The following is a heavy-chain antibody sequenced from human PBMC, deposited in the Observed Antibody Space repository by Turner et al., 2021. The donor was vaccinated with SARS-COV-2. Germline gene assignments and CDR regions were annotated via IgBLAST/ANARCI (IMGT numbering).Heavy chain of an antibody. CDR1: GFTFSSYA. Sequence: EVHLEESGGGLVQPGESLRLSCAASGFTFSSYAMNWVRQAPGKGLEWVSAISGGGGNTFYADSVKGRFTISRDNSKNTLYLQMNSLRAEDTAVYYCAKGYSYDLDPWGQGTLVTVSS. J-gene: IGHJ5*02. CDR3: AKGYSYDLDP. CDR2: ISGGGGNT. V-gene: IGHV3-23*04. D-gene: IGHD5-18*01.